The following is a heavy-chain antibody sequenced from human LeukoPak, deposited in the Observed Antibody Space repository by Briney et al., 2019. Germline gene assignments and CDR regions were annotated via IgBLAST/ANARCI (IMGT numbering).Heavy chain of an antibody. CDR2: IYHSGST. Sequence: SETLSLTCTVSGGSTSSYYWSWIRQPPGKGLEWIGEIYHSGSTNYNPSLKSRVTISVDKSKNQFSLKLSSVTAADTAVYYCARSGYDRDFDYWGQGTLVTVSS. J-gene: IGHJ4*02. CDR1: GGSTSSYY. CDR3: ARSGYDRDFDY. D-gene: IGHD5-12*01. V-gene: IGHV4-59*12.